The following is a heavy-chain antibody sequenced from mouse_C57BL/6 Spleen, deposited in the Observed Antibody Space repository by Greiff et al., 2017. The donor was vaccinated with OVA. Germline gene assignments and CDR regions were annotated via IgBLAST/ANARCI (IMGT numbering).Heavy chain of an antibody. CDR1: GYSFTDYN. CDR2: INPNYGTT. V-gene: IGHV1-39*01. J-gene: IGHJ4*01. Sequence: EVKLLESGPELVKPGASVKISCKASGYSFTDYNMNWVKQSNGKSLEWIGVINPNYGTTSYNQKFKGKATLTVDQSSSTAYMQLNSLTSEDSAVYYCARKDGNPYYAMDYWGQGTSVTVSS. D-gene: IGHD2-1*01. CDR3: ARKDGNPYYAMDY.